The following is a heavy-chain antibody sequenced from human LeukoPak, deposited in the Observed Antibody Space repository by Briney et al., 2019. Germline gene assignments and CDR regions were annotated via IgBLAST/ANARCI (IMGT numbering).Heavy chain of an antibody. Sequence: SETLSLTCTVSGGSISSFFWNWIRQPPGKGLGWIGYIHYTGSTMDNPSLKSRVTTSVDTSKNQSSLKLSSVTAADTAVYYCTRGSIAYYYMDVWGKGTTVTISS. V-gene: IGHV4-59*01. CDR3: TRGSIAYYYMDV. CDR1: GGSISSFF. D-gene: IGHD3-22*01. CDR2: IHYTGST. J-gene: IGHJ6*03.